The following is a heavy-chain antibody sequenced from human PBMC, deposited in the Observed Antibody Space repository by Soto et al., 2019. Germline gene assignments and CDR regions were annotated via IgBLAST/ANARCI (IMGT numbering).Heavy chain of an antibody. Sequence: QVQLVQSGTEVKKPGASVKGSCKASGGTFSRSGFHWVRQAPGQGLEWMGMIVPSVNTTHYAQKFQARVTISADPFTSTVSMELRSLRSEDTAVSYCSRCPQPPDPADPYAVDVWGQGTRVIVSS. D-gene: IGHD2-15*01. CDR3: SRCPQPPDPADPYAVDV. CDR1: GGTFSRSG. V-gene: IGHV1-69*18. CDR2: IVPSVNTT. J-gene: IGHJ6*02.